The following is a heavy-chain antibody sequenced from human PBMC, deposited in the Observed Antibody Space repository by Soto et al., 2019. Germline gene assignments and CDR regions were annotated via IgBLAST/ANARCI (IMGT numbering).Heavy chain of an antibody. D-gene: IGHD6-13*01. V-gene: IGHV3-7*01. Sequence: GGSLRLSCAASGFTFSDSWMSWVRQAPGKGLEWVANIKKDGSDEYYVDSVKGRFTVSRDNAVNSLYLQMNSLRAEDTAVYYCATSSAAPGNYWGQGTLVTVSS. CDR2: IKKDGSDE. J-gene: IGHJ4*02. CDR1: GFTFSDSW. CDR3: ATSSAAPGNY.